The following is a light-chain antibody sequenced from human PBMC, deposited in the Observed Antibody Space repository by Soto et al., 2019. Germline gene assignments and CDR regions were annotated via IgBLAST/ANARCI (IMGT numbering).Light chain of an antibody. V-gene: IGLV2-8*01. J-gene: IGLJ1*01. CDR1: ASDIGGYTF. CDR3: SAHGGTNPYV. Sequence: QSVLTQPPSASGSTGQSVAISCTGTASDIGGYTFVSWYQQHPGKAPKLLIYDVNKRPSGVPDRFSGSKSGNTASLTVSGLQAEEEADYYCSAHGGTNPYVFGTGTKVTVL. CDR2: DVN.